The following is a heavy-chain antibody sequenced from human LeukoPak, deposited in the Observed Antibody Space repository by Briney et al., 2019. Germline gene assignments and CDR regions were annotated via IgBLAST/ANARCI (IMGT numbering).Heavy chain of an antibody. CDR3: AGNQTTVTKAGWFDP. CDR2: ISGSATST. J-gene: IGHJ5*02. D-gene: IGHD4-17*01. V-gene: IGHV3-23*01. Sequence: GGSLRLSCAASGFTFSSYAMTWVRQAPGKGLEWVSGISGSATSTYYADSVKGRFTISRDNSKSTLYLQMNSLRAEDTAVYYCAGNQTTVTKAGWFDPWGQGTLVTVSS. CDR1: GFTFSSYA.